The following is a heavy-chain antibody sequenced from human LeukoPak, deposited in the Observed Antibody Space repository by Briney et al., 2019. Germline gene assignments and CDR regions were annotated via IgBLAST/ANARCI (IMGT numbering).Heavy chain of an antibody. Sequence: ASVKVSCKASGYTFTNYDISWVRQAPGQGLEWMGWINAYNGKTSYAQKFQGRVSMTTDTSTSTVYMELRSLRADDTAIYYCARAWAGTTLVALSYWGQGTLVTVSS. V-gene: IGHV1-18*01. CDR3: ARAWAGTTLVALSY. CDR2: INAYNGKT. CDR1: GYTFTNYD. D-gene: IGHD1-7*01. J-gene: IGHJ4*02.